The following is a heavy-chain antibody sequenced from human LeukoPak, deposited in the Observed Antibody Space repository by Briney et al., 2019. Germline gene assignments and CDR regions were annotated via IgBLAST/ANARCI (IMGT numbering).Heavy chain of an antibody. CDR1: GFTFSSYF. Sequence: GGSLRLSCAVSGFTFSSYFMSWVRQAPGKGLEWVSGISNNGGSTFYADSVKGRFTISGDNSKNTLYLQINSLRAEDTAVYYCAKIRPSNANYWGQGTLVTVSS. CDR2: ISNNGGST. J-gene: IGHJ4*02. V-gene: IGHV3-23*01. D-gene: IGHD3-3*02. CDR3: AKIRPSNANY.